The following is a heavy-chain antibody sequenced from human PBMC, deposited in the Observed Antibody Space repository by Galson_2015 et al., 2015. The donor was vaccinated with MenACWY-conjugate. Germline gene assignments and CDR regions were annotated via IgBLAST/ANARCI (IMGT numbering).Heavy chain of an antibody. J-gene: IGHJ6*02. CDR3: ARDQLVWEDIVVVPAAYYYGMDV. CDR1: GYTFTSYG. Sequence: SGYTFTSYGISWVRQAPGQGLEWMGWISAYNGNTNYAQKLQGRVTMSTDTSTSTAYMELRSLRSDDTAVYYCARDQLVWEDIVVVPAAYYYGMDVWGQGTTVTVSS. CDR2: ISAYNGNT. V-gene: IGHV1-18*01. D-gene: IGHD2-2*01.